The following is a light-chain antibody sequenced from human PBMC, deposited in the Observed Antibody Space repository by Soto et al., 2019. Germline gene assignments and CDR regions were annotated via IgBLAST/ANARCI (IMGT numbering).Light chain of an antibody. CDR1: QSVSGKY. CDR3: QQDVSSTWT. V-gene: IGKV3-20*01. Sequence: EIVLTQSPGTLSLSPGERATLSCRASQSVSGKYLAWYQQKPGQAPGLLIYGASSRATGIPDRFSGRGSGTDFTLTISRLEPEDFAVYYCQQDVSSTWTFGQGTKVDIK. J-gene: IGKJ1*01. CDR2: GAS.